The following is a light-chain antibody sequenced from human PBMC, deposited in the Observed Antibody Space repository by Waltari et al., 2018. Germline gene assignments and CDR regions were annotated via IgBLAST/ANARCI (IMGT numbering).Light chain of an antibody. CDR2: DAS. CDR3: QKYGSTPRP. Sequence: DIVLTQSPGTLSLSPGERASLSCRASQIISTSYLAWYQQKPGQAPRLLIYDASRRATGIPDRFSGSGSGTDFTLTISRLEPEDFAVYYCQKYGSTPRPFGGGTKVEIK. J-gene: IGKJ4*01. V-gene: IGKV3-20*01. CDR1: QIISTSY.